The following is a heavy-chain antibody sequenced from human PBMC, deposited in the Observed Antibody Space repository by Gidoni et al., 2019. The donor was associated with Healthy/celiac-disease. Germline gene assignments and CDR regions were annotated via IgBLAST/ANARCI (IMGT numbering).Heavy chain of an antibody. CDR2: IYYSGST. D-gene: IGHD2-15*01. J-gene: IGHJ4*02. CDR3: ARGSSGGVVAAGAIDY. Sequence: QVQLQESGPGLVKPSQTLSLTCTVSGGSISSYYWSWIRQPPGKGLEWSGYIYYSGSTNYNPSLKSRVTISVDTSKNQFSLKLSSVTAADTAVYYCARGSSGGVVAAGAIDYWGQGTLVTVSS. V-gene: IGHV4-59*01. CDR1: GGSISSYY.